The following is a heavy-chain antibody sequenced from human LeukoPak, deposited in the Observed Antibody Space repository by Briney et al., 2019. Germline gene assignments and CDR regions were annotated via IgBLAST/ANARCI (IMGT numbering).Heavy chain of an antibody. Sequence: GSLRLSCAASGFTFSDYYMSWIRQAPGKGLEWVSYISSSGSTIYYADSVKGRFTISRDNAKNSLYLQMNSLRAEDTAVYYSARGGTNTYYDILTGYPFDYWGQGTLVTVSS. CDR2: ISSSGSTI. CDR1: GFTFSDYY. J-gene: IGHJ4*02. CDR3: ARGGTNTYYDILTGYPFDY. D-gene: IGHD3-9*01. V-gene: IGHV3-11*04.